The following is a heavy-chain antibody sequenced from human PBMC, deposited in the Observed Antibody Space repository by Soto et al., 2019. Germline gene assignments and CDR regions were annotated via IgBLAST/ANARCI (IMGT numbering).Heavy chain of an antibody. CDR3: ARGGGVVVAAFYYYYGMDV. J-gene: IGHJ6*02. V-gene: IGHV1-18*01. Sequence: ASVKVSCKASGYTFTSYGISWVRQAPGQGLEWMGWISAYNGNTNYAQKLQGRVTMTTDTSTSTAYRELRSLRSDDTAVYYCARGGGVVVAAFYYYYGMDVWGQGTTVTV. CDR1: GYTFTSYG. D-gene: IGHD2-15*01. CDR2: ISAYNGNT.